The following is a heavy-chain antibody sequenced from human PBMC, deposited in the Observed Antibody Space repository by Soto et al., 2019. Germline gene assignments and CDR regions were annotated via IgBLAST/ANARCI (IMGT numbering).Heavy chain of an antibody. J-gene: IGHJ4*02. Sequence: PSETLSLTCTVSGGSISSSSYCWGWIRQPPGEGLEGIGSIYYSGSTYYNSSLENRITISVDTSKNQFSLRLPSVTAEDTALYYCARHYTSGWYAYTIDYWGQGTLVTVSS. V-gene: IGHV4-39*01. CDR2: IYYSGST. CDR1: GGSISSSSYC. CDR3: ARHYTSGWYAYTIDY. D-gene: IGHD6-19*01.